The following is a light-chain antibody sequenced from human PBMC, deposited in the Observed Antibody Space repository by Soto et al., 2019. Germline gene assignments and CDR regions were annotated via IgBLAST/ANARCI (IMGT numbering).Light chain of an antibody. J-gene: IGLJ1*01. V-gene: IGLV2-14*01. CDR1: SSDVGSYNY. Sequence: QDVLTQPGSVSGYPGQSVTISCNGTSSDVGSYNYVSWYQQHPGKAPRLMIYASSNRPSGVSHRFSGSRSGNTASLTISGLQAEDEADYFCSSYTSGSTLYVFGSGTKVTVL. CDR3: SSYTSGSTLYV. CDR2: ASS.